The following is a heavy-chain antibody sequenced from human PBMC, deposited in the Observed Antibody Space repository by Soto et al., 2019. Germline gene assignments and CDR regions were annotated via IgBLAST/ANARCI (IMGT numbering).Heavy chain of an antibody. D-gene: IGHD2-15*01. CDR2: INPNSGGT. Sequence: ASVKVSCKASGYTFTGHGLHWVRQSPGQGLEWMGWINPNSGGTNYAQKFQGRVTMTRDTSISTAYMELSRLRSDDTAVYYCAISQYCSGGYCYTNSLYHFDYWGQGTLVTVSS. CDR3: AISQYCSGGYCYTNSLYHFDY. CDR1: GYTFTGHG. J-gene: IGHJ4*02. V-gene: IGHV1-2*02.